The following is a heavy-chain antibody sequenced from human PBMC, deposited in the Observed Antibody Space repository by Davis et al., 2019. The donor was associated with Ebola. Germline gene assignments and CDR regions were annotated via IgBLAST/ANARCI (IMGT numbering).Heavy chain of an antibody. CDR1: GYTFTNYG. V-gene: IGHV1-2*02. D-gene: IGHD6-13*01. J-gene: IGHJ5*02. CDR2: INPNSGGT. Sequence: AASVKVSCKTSGYTFTNYGITWVRQAPGQGLEWMGRINPNSGGTNYAQKFQGRVTMTRDTSISTAYMELSRMRSDDTAVYYCARGEWSRYSSSLYLGWEWFDPWGQGTLVTVSS. CDR3: ARGEWSRYSSSLYLGWEWFDP.